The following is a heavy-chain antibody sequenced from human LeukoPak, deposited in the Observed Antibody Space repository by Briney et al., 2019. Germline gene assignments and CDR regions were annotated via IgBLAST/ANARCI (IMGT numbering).Heavy chain of an antibody. Sequence: SETLSLTCTVSGGSISSYYWSWIRQPPGKGLEWIGEINHSGSTNYNPSLKSRVTISVDTSKNQFSLKLSSVTAADTAVYYCARAGYSSSSPDFDYWGQGTLVTVSS. V-gene: IGHV4-34*01. J-gene: IGHJ4*02. CDR3: ARAGYSSSSPDFDY. CDR2: INHSGST. CDR1: GGSISSYY. D-gene: IGHD6-6*01.